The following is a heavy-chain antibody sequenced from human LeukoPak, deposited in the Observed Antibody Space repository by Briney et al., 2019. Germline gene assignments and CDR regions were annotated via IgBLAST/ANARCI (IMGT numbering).Heavy chain of an antibody. CDR3: ARERSYGDYDDY. D-gene: IGHD4-17*01. Sequence: GGALRLSCAASGFTFSSYWMSWVRQAPGKGVEGVANIKQDGREKYYVDSVKGGVTISRDNAKNSLYLQMNSLRAEDTAVYYCARERSYGDYDDYWGQGTLVTVSS. V-gene: IGHV3-7*01. J-gene: IGHJ4*02. CDR2: IKQDGREK. CDR1: GFTFSSYW.